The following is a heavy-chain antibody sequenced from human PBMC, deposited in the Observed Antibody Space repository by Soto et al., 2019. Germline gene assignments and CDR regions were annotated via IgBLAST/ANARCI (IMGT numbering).Heavy chain of an antibody. CDR1: GYTFTTYY. Sequence: ASVKVSCKASGYTFTTYYMQWVRQAPGQGLEWMGILSASSGSTSYAQKLQGRVTMTTDTSTSTVYMELTSLSPDDTAVYYCARDERGSGSYFGRLNWFDPWGQGTLVTVSS. V-gene: IGHV1-46*01. J-gene: IGHJ5*02. CDR3: ARDERGSGSYFGRLNWFDP. CDR2: LSASSGST. D-gene: IGHD3-10*01.